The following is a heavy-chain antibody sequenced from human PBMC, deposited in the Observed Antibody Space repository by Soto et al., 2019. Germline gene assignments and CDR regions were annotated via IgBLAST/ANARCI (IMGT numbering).Heavy chain of an antibody. Sequence: VKRYCKAAGDRISSYTGSWVRQDKRQGLEWMGRIIPILGIANYAQKFQGRVTITADKSTSTAYMELSSLRSEDTAVYYCARQPEYYDFWSGYLSWGQGTLVIGSS. V-gene: IGHV1-69*02. CDR2: IIPILGIA. CDR1: GDRISSYT. D-gene: IGHD3-3*01. CDR3: ARQPEYYDFWSGYLS. J-gene: IGHJ4*02.